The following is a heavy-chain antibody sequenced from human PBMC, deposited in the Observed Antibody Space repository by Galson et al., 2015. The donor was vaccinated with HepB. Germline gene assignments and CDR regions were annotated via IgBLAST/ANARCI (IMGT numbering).Heavy chain of an antibody. CDR2: ISAYNGNT. V-gene: IGHV1-18*04. CDR3: MRDHGAVVRGVIRPFDY. D-gene: IGHD3-10*01. CDR1: GYTFTSYG. J-gene: IGHJ4*02. Sequence: QSGAEVKKPGASVKVSCKASGYTFTSYGISWVRQAPGQGLEWMGWISAYNGNTNYAQNLQGRVTMTTDTSTSTAYMELRSLRSDDTAVYYCMRDHGAVVRGVIRPFDYWGQGTLVTVSS.